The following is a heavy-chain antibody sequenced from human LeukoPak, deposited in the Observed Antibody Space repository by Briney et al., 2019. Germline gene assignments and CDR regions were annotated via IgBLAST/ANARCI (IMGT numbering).Heavy chain of an antibody. CDR2: IDSDGSRT. CDR3: ARESYCSGGSCYSGRAFDI. J-gene: IGHJ3*02. V-gene: IGHV3-74*01. Sequence: GGSLRLSCAASGFTFRNYWMHWVRQVSGKGLVWVSRIDSDGSRTYYADSVKGRFTISRDNAKNTLYLQMNSLRAEDTAVYYCARESYCSGGSCYSGRAFDIWGQGTMVTVSS. D-gene: IGHD2-15*01. CDR1: GFTFRNYW.